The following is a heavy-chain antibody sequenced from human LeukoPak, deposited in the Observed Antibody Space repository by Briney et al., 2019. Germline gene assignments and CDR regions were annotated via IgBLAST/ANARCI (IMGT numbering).Heavy chain of an antibody. D-gene: IGHD1-26*01. CDR2: INSDGRST. V-gene: IGHV3-74*01. CDR3: ARDQGGATRIDY. CDR1: GFTFNTYW. J-gene: IGHJ4*02. Sequence: GGSLRLSCVASGFTFNTYWMHRVRQAPGKGLVWVARINSDGRSTSYADSVKGRFTISRDNARKTLYLQMNSLRDEETAVYYCARDQGGATRIDYWGQGTPVTVSS.